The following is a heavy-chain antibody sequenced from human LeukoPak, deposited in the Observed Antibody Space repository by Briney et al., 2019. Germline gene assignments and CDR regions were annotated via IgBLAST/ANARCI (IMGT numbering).Heavy chain of an antibody. J-gene: IGHJ5*02. V-gene: IGHV3-74*01. CDR2: INSDARST. CDR3: ARRGTIAVPVFWFDP. D-gene: IGHD6-19*01. Sequence: GGSLRLSCAASGFTFSNYWMHWVRQAPGKGLVWVSRINSDARSTSYADSVKGRFTISRDNAKNSVYLQINRLRAEDTAVYYCARRGTIAVPVFWFDPWGQGTLVIVSS. CDR1: GFTFSNYW.